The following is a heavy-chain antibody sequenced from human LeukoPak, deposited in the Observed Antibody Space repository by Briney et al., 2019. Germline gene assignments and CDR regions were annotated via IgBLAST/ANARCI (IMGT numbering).Heavy chain of an antibody. Sequence: SQTLSLTCTVSGGSISSGGYYWSWIRQHPGKGLEWIGYIYYSGSTYYNLSLKSRVTISVDTSKNQFSLKLSSVTAADTAVYYCARDDITMVRGVLLYGMDVWGQGTTVTVSS. D-gene: IGHD3-10*01. CDR1: GGSISSGGYY. CDR2: IYYSGST. CDR3: ARDDITMVRGVLLYGMDV. V-gene: IGHV4-31*03. J-gene: IGHJ6*02.